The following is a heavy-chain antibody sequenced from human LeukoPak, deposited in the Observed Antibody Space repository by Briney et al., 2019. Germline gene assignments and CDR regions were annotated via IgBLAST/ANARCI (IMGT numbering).Heavy chain of an antibody. V-gene: IGHV3-74*01. CDR1: GFTFSSYA. CDR2: INSDGSST. CDR3: ARAVRDMVRGVLAFYFDY. Sequence: GGSLRLSCAASGFTFSSYAMSWVRQAPGKGLVWVSRINSDGSSTSYADSVKGRFTISRDNAKNTLYLQMNSLRAEDTAVYYCARAVRDMVRGVLAFYFDYWGQGTLVTVSS. D-gene: IGHD3-10*01. J-gene: IGHJ4*02.